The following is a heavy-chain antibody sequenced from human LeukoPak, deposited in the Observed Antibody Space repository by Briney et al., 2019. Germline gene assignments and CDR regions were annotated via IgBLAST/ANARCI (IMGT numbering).Heavy chain of an antibody. CDR1: GGTFSSYA. V-gene: IGHV1-69*13. Sequence: SVKVSCKASGGTFSSYAISWLRQAPGQGLEWMGGLIPIFGTPNYAQKFKGRVTITADESTSTAYMVLSSLRSEDTAVYYCARTEYYDFWSGLSWFDPWGQGTLVTVSS. J-gene: IGHJ5*02. CDR2: LIPIFGTP. CDR3: ARTEYYDFWSGLSWFDP. D-gene: IGHD3-3*01.